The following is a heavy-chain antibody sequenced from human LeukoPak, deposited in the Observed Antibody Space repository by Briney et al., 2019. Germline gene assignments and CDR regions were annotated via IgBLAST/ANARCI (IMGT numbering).Heavy chain of an antibody. CDR1: GFTFSNAW. J-gene: IGHJ4*02. Sequence: GGSLRLSCAASGFTFSNAWMSWVRQAPGKGLEWVAVISYDGSNKYYADSVKGRFTISRDNSKNTLYLQMNSLRAEDTAVYYCARDRDSSGIFDYWGQGTLVTVSS. CDR2: ISYDGSNK. D-gene: IGHD6-19*01. CDR3: ARDRDSSGIFDY. V-gene: IGHV3-30*03.